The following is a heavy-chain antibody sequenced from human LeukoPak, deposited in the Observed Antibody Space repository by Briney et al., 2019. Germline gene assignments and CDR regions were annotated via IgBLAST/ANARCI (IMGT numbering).Heavy chain of an antibody. CDR3: ARHSTGSDIVVVVAASFYYFDY. J-gene: IGHJ4*02. CDR1: GGSISSSSYY. CDR2: IYYSGST. V-gene: IGHV4-39*01. Sequence: SETLSLTCTASGGSISSSSYYWGWIPQPPGKGLEWMGSIYYSGSTYYNPSLKSRVTISVDTSKNQFSLKLSSVTAADTAVYYCARHSTGSDIVVVVAASFYYFDYWGQGTLVTVSS. D-gene: IGHD2-15*01.